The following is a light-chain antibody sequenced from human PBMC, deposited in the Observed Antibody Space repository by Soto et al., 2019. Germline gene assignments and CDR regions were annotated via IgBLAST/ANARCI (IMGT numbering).Light chain of an antibody. CDR1: QSISSW. CDR2: KAS. J-gene: IGKJ2*01. V-gene: IGKV1-5*03. Sequence: DIQMTQSPSTLSASVGDRVTITCRASQSISSWLAWYQQKPGKAPKLLIYKASSLESGVPSRFSGSGSGTDFTPTISSLQPDDVANYYCQQYNSYHTFGQGTKLEIK. CDR3: QQYNSYHT.